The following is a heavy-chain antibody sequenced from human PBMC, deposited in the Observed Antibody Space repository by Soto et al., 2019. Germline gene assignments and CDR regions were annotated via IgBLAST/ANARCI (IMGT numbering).Heavy chain of an antibody. CDR2: IIPIFGTA. Sequence: ASVKVSCKASGGTFSSYAISWVRQAPGQGLEWMGGIIPIFGTANYAQKFQGRVTITADKSTSTAYMELSSLRSEDTAVYYCARISSGYYYYFDYWGQGTQVTVSS. D-gene: IGHD3-22*01. CDR1: GGTFSSYA. CDR3: ARISSGYYYYFDY. V-gene: IGHV1-69*06. J-gene: IGHJ4*02.